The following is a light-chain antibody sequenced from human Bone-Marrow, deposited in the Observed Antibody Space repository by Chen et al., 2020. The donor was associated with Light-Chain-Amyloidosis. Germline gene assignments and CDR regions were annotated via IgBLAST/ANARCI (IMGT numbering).Light chain of an antibody. J-gene: IGLJ3*02. V-gene: IGLV2-14*01. CDR2: EVT. CDR1: SSDVGGYNY. CDR3: SSFTSSNTWV. Sequence: QSALTQPASVSGSPGQSITVPCTGTSSDVGGYNYVSWYQQHPGKAPKLILYEVTTRPSGVSNRFSGSKSGNTASLTISGLQAEDEADYYCSSFTSSNTWVFGGGTKLTVL.